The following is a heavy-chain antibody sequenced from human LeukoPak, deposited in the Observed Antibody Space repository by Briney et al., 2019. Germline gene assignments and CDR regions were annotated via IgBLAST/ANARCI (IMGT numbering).Heavy chain of an antibody. CDR3: AKWGCSGGSCYPFDY. J-gene: IGHJ4*02. Sequence: PGGSLRLSCAASGFTFNTYAMSWVRQAPGKGLEWVSAMSCSGGRTYYADSVKGRFTISRDNSKNTLYLQMTSLRAEDTAVYYCAKWGCSGGSCYPFDYWGQGTLVTVS. CDR1: GFTFNTYA. V-gene: IGHV3-23*01. D-gene: IGHD2-15*01. CDR2: MSCSGGRT.